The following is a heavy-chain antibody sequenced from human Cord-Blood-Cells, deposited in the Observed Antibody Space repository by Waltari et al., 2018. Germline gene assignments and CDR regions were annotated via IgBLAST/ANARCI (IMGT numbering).Heavy chain of an antibody. CDR2: INPKRGCT. D-gene: IGHD7-27*01. V-gene: IGHV1-2*02. J-gene: IGHJ3*02. Sequence: QVQLVQSGAEVKKTGSSVTVSCKAYGYTFTGYYMHWVRQAPGQGLECMGWINPKRGCTNYALKFQGRVTMTRDTSSSTADMELSRLRSDDTAVYYCARDLGMTAGDAFDIWGQGTMVTVSS. CDR3: ARDLGMTAGDAFDI. CDR1: GYTFTGYY.